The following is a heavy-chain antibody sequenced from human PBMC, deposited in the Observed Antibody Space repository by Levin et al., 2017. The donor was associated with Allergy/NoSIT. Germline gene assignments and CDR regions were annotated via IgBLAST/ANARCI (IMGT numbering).Heavy chain of an antibody. CDR1: GFTFSSYG. CDR3: AKDMGIAGTGEN. J-gene: IGHJ4*02. D-gene: IGHD6-13*01. V-gene: IGHV3-30*18. Sequence: PGGSLRLSCAASGFTFSSYGMHWVRQAPGKGLEWVAVISYDGSNKYYADSVKGRFTISRDNSKNTLYLQMNSLRAEDTAVYYCAKDMGIAGTGENWGQGTLVTVSS. CDR2: ISYDGSNK.